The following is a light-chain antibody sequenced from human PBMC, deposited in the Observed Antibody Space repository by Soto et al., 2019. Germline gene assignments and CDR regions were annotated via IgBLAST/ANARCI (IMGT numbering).Light chain of an antibody. CDR2: LNSDGSH. CDR3: QTWGAGIRV. J-gene: IGLJ3*02. Sequence: QPVLTQSPSASASLGASVKLTCTLSSGHISYDIAWHQQQPEKGPRYLMKLNSDGSHNKGDGIPDRFSGSSSGAERYLTISSLQSEDEADYYCQTWGAGIRVFGGGTKLTVL. V-gene: IGLV4-69*01. CDR1: SGHISYD.